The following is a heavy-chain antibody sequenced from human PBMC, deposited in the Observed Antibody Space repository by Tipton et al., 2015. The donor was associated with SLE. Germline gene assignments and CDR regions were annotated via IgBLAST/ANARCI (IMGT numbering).Heavy chain of an antibody. V-gene: IGHV1-18*01. CDR1: GYTVTSYG. CDR3: ARDRTWVTTVTTNWFDP. D-gene: IGHD4-11*01. CDR2: ISAYNGDT. Sequence: QSGPEVKKPGASVKVSCKASGYTVTSYGINWVRQAPGQGLEWMGWISAYNGDTNYAQKVQGRITMTTDTSTSTAYMELRSLRSDDTAVYYCARDRTWVTTVTTNWFDPWGQGTLVTVSS. J-gene: IGHJ5*02.